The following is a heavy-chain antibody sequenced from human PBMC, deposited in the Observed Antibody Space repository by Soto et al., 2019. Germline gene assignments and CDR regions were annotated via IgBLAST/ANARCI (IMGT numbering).Heavy chain of an antibody. D-gene: IGHD3-16*01. CDR2: VYIGGNT. Sequence: EVQLVESGGGLVQPGGSLRLSCAASGFTVSSNYMSWVRQAPGKGLEWVSVVYIGGNTYYAESVEDRFTISRDNFQNMLFFQFNSLRGEDTAVYFCSGSVGGGFDYWGQGTLVTVSS. J-gene: IGHJ4*02. CDR3: SGSVGGGFDY. CDR1: GFTVSSNY. V-gene: IGHV3-66*01.